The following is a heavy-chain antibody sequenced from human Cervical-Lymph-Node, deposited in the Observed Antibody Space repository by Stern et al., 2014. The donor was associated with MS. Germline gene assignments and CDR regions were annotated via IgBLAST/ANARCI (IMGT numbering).Heavy chain of an antibody. CDR2: IYYSGTT. V-gene: IGHV4-39*01. J-gene: IGHJ4*02. CDR1: GGSISRSTYY. Sequence: MQLVESGPGLVKPSETLSLTCSVSGGSISRSTYYWGWIRQPPGKGLEWIASIYYSGTTYYNPSLKSRVTIDTSTNQFSLRLRSVTAADTAVYYCARHDGWLPHYWSQGTLVTVSS. CDR3: ARHDGWLPHY. D-gene: IGHD5-12*01.